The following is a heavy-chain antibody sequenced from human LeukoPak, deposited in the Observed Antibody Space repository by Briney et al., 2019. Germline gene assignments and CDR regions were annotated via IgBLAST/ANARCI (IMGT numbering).Heavy chain of an antibody. CDR2: FDPEDGET. Sequence: AASVKVSCKVSGYTLTELSMHRVRQAPGKGLEWMGGFDPEDGETIYAQKFQGRVTMTEDTSTDTAYMELGSLRSEDTAVYYCATDKGGQWLRFGYLAFDIWGQGTMVTVSS. J-gene: IGHJ3*02. V-gene: IGHV1-24*01. CDR3: ATDKGGQWLRFGYLAFDI. CDR1: GYTLTELS. D-gene: IGHD5-12*01.